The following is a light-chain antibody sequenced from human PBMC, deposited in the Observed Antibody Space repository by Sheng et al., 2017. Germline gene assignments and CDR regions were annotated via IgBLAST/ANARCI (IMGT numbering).Light chain of an antibody. CDR3: QQRSTWPT. CDR2: NAS. Sequence: EIVLTQSPATLSLSPGERATLSCRASRSVSRYLAWYQHKPGQGPRLLIYNASNRASGIPARFSGSGSGTDSLSPSSSLQPEDFAVYYCQQRSTWPTFGPGTKVDIK. V-gene: IGKV3-11*01. CDR1: RSVSRY. J-gene: IGKJ3*01.